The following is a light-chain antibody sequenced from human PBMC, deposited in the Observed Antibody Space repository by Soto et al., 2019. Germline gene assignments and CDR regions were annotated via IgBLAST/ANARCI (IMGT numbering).Light chain of an antibody. V-gene: IGLV4-69*01. CDR1: SGHSSYA. CDR2: LNSDGSH. CDR3: QTWGTGIT. J-gene: IGLJ2*01. Sequence: QPVLTQSPSASASLGASVKLTCTLSSGHSSYAIAWHQQQPEKGPRYLMKLNSDGSHSKGDGIPDRFSGSSSGAERYLTISSLQSEDEADYYCQTWGTGITIGGGTKLTVL.